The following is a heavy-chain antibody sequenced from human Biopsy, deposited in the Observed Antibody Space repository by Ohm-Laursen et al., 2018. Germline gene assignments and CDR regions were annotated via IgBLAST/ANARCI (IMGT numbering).Heavy chain of an antibody. CDR1: GYTFDSYA. CDR3: ARVFCTSTTCYGLLDN. D-gene: IGHD2/OR15-2a*01. CDR2: VTAHNGHT. Sequence: AASVKVSCKTSGYTFDSYAISWVRQAPGQGLEWMGWVTAHNGHTDYAQKFQGRVTMTTDASTRTAYMELRSLRSDDTAVYYCARVFCTSTTCYGLLDNWGQGTVVTVSS. J-gene: IGHJ4*02. V-gene: IGHV1-18*01.